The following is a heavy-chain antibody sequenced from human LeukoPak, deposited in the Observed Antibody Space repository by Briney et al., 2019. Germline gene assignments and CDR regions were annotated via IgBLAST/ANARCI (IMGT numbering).Heavy chain of an antibody. CDR2: IRQDGNTK. CDR1: GFPFNSYW. Sequence: GGSLRLSCAAAGFPFNSYWMTWVRQAPGKGLEWVANIRQDGNTKHYLDSVKGRFTISRDNSKNTLYLQMNSLRAEDTAVYYCAKHGLRSGNWFDHWGQGTLVTVSS. D-gene: IGHD3-3*01. CDR3: AKHGLRSGNWFDH. V-gene: IGHV3-7*03. J-gene: IGHJ5*02.